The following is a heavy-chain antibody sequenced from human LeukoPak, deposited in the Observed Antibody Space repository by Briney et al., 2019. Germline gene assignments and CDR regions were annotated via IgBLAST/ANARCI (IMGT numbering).Heavy chain of an antibody. D-gene: IGHD6-13*01. V-gene: IGHV1-69*06. Sequence: ASVKVSCKASGGTFSSYAISWVRQAPGQGLEWMGGIIPIFGTANYAQKFQGRVTITADKSTSTAYMELSSLRSEDTAVYYCARDIAAVTGGMDVWGQGTTVTVSS. CDR3: ARDIAAVTGGMDV. J-gene: IGHJ6*02. CDR1: GGTFSSYA. CDR2: IIPIFGTA.